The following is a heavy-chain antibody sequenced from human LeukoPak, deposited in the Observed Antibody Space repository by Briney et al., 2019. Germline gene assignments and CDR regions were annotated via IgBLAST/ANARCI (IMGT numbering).Heavy chain of an antibody. CDR3: ARRGAVAGTGYFQH. V-gene: IGHV3-21*01. Sequence: GGSLRLSCAASGFTFSSYSMNWVRQAPGKGLEWVLSISSSSSYIYYADSVKGRFTISRDNAKNSLYLQMNSLRAEDTAVYYCARRGAVAGTGYFQHWGQGTLVTVSS. J-gene: IGHJ1*01. CDR2: ISSSSSYI. D-gene: IGHD6-19*01. CDR1: GFTFSSYS.